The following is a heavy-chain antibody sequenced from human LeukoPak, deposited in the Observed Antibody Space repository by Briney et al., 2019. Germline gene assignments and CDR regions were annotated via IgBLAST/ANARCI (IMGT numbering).Heavy chain of an antibody. Sequence: GGSLRLSCAASGFSFSSYGMHWVRQAPGKGLEWVAVISYDGSNKYYADSVKGRFTISRDNSKNTLYLQMNSLRGEDTAVYYCANTYYYDSSGYPHDAFDIWGQGTMLTVSS. J-gene: IGHJ3*02. V-gene: IGHV3-30*18. CDR2: ISYDGSNK. D-gene: IGHD3-22*01. CDR3: ANTYYYDSSGYPHDAFDI. CDR1: GFSFSSYG.